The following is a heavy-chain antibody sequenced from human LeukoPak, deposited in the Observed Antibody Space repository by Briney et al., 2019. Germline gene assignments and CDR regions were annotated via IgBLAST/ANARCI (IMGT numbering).Heavy chain of an antibody. V-gene: IGHV5-51*01. CDR1: GYSFTSYW. CDR3: ARHLGIAVAGTVAPDY. J-gene: IGHJ4*02. CDR2: IYPVDSDT. D-gene: IGHD6-19*01. Sequence: GESLKISCKGSGYSFTSYWIGWVRQMPGKGLEWMGIIYPVDSDTRYSPSFQGQVTISADKSISTAYPQWTSLKASDTAMYYCARHLGIAVAGTVAPDYWGQGTLVTVSS.